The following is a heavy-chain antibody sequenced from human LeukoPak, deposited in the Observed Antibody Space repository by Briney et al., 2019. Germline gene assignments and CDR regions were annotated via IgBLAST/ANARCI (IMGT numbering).Heavy chain of an antibody. D-gene: IGHD6-19*01. J-gene: IGHJ6*02. CDR2: ISSSGSTI. CDR1: GFTFSSYE. CDR3: ARDRSSGNYYYGMDV. Sequence: TGGSLRLSCAASGFTFSSYEMNWVRQAPGKGLEWVSYISSSGSTIYYADSVKGRFTISRDNAKNSLYLQMNSLRAEDTAVYYCARDRSSGNYYYGMDVWGQGTTVTVSS. V-gene: IGHV3-48*03.